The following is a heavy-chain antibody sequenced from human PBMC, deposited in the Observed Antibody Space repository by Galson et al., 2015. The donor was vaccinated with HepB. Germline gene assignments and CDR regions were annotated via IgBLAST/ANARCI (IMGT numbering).Heavy chain of an antibody. Sequence: QSGAEVKKPGESLKISCKGSGYSFTSYWIGWVRQMPGKGLEWMGIIYPGDSDTRYSPSFQGQVTISADKSISTAYLQWSSLKASDTAMYYCAKTVRDCSGGSCYVAFDIWGQGTMVTVSS. D-gene: IGHD2-15*01. CDR3: AKTVRDCSGGSCYVAFDI. V-gene: IGHV5-51*03. CDR1: GYSFTSYW. J-gene: IGHJ3*02. CDR2: IYPGDSDT.